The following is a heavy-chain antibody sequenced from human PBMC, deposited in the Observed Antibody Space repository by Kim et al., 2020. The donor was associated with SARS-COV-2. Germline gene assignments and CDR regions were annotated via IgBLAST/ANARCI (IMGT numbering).Heavy chain of an antibody. CDR1: GFTFSSYA. CDR2: ISYDGSNK. V-gene: IGHV3-30*04. Sequence: GGSLRLSCAASGFTFSSYAMHWVRQAPGKGLEWVAVISYDGSNKYYADSVKGRFTISRDNSKNTLYLQMNSLRAEDTAVYYCARDCVLRSLTGPPGYFDYWGQGTLVTVSS. J-gene: IGHJ4*02. CDR3: ARDCVLRSLTGPPGYFDY. D-gene: IGHD3-9*01.